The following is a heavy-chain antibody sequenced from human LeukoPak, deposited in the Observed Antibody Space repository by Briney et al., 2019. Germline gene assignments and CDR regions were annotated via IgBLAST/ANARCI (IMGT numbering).Heavy chain of an antibody. CDR3: ARIPLKQQFGEFDY. J-gene: IGHJ4*02. CDR1: GGSISSGDYY. D-gene: IGHD6-13*01. CDR2: IYYSGST. Sequence: TLSLTCTVSGGSISSGDYYWSWIRQPPGKGLEWIGYIYYSGSTYYNPSLKSRVTISVDTSKNQFSLKLSSVTAADTAVYYCARIPLKQQFGEFDYWGQGTLVTVSS. V-gene: IGHV4-30-4*08.